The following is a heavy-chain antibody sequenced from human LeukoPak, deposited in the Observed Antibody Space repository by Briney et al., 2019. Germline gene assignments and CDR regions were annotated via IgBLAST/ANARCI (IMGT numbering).Heavy chain of an antibody. CDR1: GHSIRSTFY. V-gene: IGHV4-38-2*01. CDR2: IYHSGIT. CDR3: ERTYRYGSFPVYHFYMDV. D-gene: IGHD5-18*01. J-gene: IGHJ6*03. Sequence: PSETLSLTCAVSGHSIRSTFYWGWIRQPPGKGLKWIGVIYHSGITFYNPSLKSRVTISADPSENQVSLKLSSVTAADTAVYYCERTYRYGSFPVYHFYMDVWGKGTTVTVSS.